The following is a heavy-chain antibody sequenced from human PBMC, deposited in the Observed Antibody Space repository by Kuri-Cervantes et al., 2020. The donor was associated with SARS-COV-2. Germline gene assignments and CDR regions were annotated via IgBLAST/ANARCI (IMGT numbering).Heavy chain of an antibody. CDR3: AGLYSSSWSYDY. CDR2: IRYDGSNK. J-gene: IGHJ4*02. Sequence: LSLTCAASGFTFSSYGMHWVRQAPGKGLEWVAFIRYDGSNKYYADFVKGRFTISRDNSKNTLYLQMNSLRAEDTAVYYCAGLYSSSWSYDYWGQGTLVTVSS. V-gene: IGHV3-30*02. CDR1: GFTFSSYG. D-gene: IGHD6-13*01.